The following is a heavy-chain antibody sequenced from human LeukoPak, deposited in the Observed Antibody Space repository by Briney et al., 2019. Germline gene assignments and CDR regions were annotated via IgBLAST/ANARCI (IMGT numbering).Heavy chain of an antibody. Sequence: ASVTVSCKASGYTFTINYIHWVRQAPGQGLEWMGMIYPRDGSTSYAQNFQGRVTVTRDTSTSTVHMELSGLRSEDTAVYYCARDQEGFDYWGQGTLVTVSS. CDR3: ARDQEGFDY. CDR1: GYTFTINY. J-gene: IGHJ4*02. V-gene: IGHV1-46*01. CDR2: IYPRDGST.